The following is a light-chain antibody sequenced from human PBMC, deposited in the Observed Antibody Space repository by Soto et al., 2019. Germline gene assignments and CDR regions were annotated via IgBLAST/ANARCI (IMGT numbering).Light chain of an antibody. CDR1: RGIGTA. Sequence: DIQMTQSPCALSASVGGGCTSSCRPSRGIGTALAWYQQKPGTVPKLLIHSASTLQSGVPSRFSGSGSGTDFTHTISSVQPEDVASYYCQKYDSAPTFGPGTKVDIK. CDR2: SAS. CDR3: QKYDSAPT. V-gene: IGKV1-27*01. J-gene: IGKJ1*01.